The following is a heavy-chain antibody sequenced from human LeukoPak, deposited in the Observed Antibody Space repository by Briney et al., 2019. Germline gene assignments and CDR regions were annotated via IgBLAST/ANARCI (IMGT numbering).Heavy chain of an antibody. V-gene: IGHV3-30*02. CDR1: GFIFSSYG. J-gene: IGHJ4*02. D-gene: IGHD1-26*01. Sequence: GGSLRLSCAASGFIFSSYGMHWVRQAPGKGLEGGAFIRYDGNNKYYADSVKCLFTISRDNSKNTMYLQMNSLRAEDTAVYYCAKDSRHRIVGTTTFLDYWGQGTLVTVSS. CDR2: IRYDGNNK. CDR3: AKDSRHRIVGTTTFLDY.